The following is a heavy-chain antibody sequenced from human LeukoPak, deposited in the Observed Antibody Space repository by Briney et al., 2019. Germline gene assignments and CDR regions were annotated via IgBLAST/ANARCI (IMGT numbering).Heavy chain of an antibody. V-gene: IGHV4-31*03. J-gene: IGHJ6*02. Sequence: PSQTLSLTCTVSGGSIRSGDYSWNWIRQHPGKGLEWIGYIYYSGSTYYNPSLTSRVTMSVDTSKNQFSLKLSSVTAADTAIYYCARDHTETSSLNFRNYYYYGMDIWGQGATVIVSS. D-gene: IGHD4-11*01. CDR2: IYYSGST. CDR3: ARDHTETSSLNFRNYYYYGMDI. CDR1: GGSIRSGDYS.